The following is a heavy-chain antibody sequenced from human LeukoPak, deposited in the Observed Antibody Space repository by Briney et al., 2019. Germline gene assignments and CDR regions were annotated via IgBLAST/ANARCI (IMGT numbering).Heavy chain of an antibody. Sequence: GGSLRLSCAASGLTFSNYAMSWVRQAPGKGLEWVSGISGSGGSTYYADSVKGRFTISRDNSKNTLYLQVSSLRAEDTAVYHCAKEGYDFWSTYSTTHFDYWGQGTLVTVSS. V-gene: IGHV3-23*01. CDR1: GLTFSNYA. J-gene: IGHJ4*02. CDR2: ISGSGGST. D-gene: IGHD3-3*01. CDR3: AKEGYDFWSTYSTTHFDY.